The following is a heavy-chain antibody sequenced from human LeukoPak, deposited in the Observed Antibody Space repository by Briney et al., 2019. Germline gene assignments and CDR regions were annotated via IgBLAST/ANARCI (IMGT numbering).Heavy chain of an antibody. CDR1: GGSISSSNW. CDR2: IYHSGST. V-gene: IGHV4-4*02. D-gene: IGHD3-3*01. J-gene: IGHJ5*02. Sequence: PSETLSLTCAVSGGSISSSNWWSWVRQPPGKGLEWIGEIYHSGSTNYNPSLKSRVTISVDTSKNQFSLKLSSVTAADTAVYYCARVPAVHGFWSGPNWFDPWGQGTLVTVSS. CDR3: ARVPAVHGFWSGPNWFDP.